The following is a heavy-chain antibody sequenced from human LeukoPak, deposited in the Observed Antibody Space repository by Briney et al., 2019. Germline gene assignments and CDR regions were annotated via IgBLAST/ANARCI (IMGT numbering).Heavy chain of an antibody. D-gene: IGHD3-22*01. CDR2: IIPIFGTA. V-gene: IGHV1-69*05. CDR3: ASLYYYDSSGDY. Sequence: SVKVSCKASGYTFTGYYMHWVRQAPGQGLEWMGGIIPIFGTANYAQKFQGRVTITTDESTSTAYMELSSLRSEDTAVYYCASLYYYDSSGDYWGQGTLVTVSS. CDR1: GYTFTGYY. J-gene: IGHJ4*02.